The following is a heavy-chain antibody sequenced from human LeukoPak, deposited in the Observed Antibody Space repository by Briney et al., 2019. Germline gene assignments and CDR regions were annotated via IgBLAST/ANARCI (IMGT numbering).Heavy chain of an antibody. CDR3: ARAGSSSRKFDP. Sequence: KSSETLSLTCTVSGGSMSSYYWSWIRQPPGKGLEWVGYIYYGGSTNYNPSLKSRVTISVDTSKNQFSLKLSSVTAADTAVYYCARAGSSSRKFDPWGQGTLVTVSS. D-gene: IGHD6-13*01. CDR1: GGSMSSYY. V-gene: IGHV4-59*01. CDR2: IYYGGST. J-gene: IGHJ5*02.